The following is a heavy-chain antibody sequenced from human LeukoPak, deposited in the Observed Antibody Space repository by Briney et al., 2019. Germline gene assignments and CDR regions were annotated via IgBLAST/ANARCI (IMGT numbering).Heavy chain of an antibody. CDR2: TRNKANSYTT. D-gene: IGHD2-21*01. CDR3: ARTLAYCGGDCRWDAFDI. J-gene: IGHJ3*02. Sequence: GGSLRLSCAASGFTFSDHYMDWVRQAPGKGLEWVGRTRNKANSYTTEYAASVKGRFTISRDDSKNSLYLQMNSLKTEDTAVYYCARTLAYCGGDCRWDAFDIWGQGTMVTVSS. V-gene: IGHV3-72*01. CDR1: GFTFSDHY.